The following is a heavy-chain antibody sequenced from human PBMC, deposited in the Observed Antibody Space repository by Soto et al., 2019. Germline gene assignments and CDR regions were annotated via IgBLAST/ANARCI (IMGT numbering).Heavy chain of an antibody. Sequence: SETLSLTCAVYGGSFSGYYWSWIRQPPGKGLEWIGEINHSGSTNYNPSLKSRVTISVDTSKNQFPLKLNSVTAADSAVYFCARVKSGMVRGVIPYYYYYMDVWGKGTTVTVSS. CDR3: ARVKSGMVRGVIPYYYYYMDV. J-gene: IGHJ6*03. CDR2: INHSGST. D-gene: IGHD3-10*01. CDR1: GGSFSGYY. V-gene: IGHV4-34*01.